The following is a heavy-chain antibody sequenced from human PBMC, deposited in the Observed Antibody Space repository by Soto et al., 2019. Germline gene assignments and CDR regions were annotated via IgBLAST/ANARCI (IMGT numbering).Heavy chain of an antibody. Sequence: GGSLRLSCAASGFTFSSYAMSWVRQAPGKGLEWVSAISGSGGSTYYADSVKGRFTISRDNSKNTLYLQMNSLRAEDTAVYYCAKEPPNRSSWYGGGYFDYWGQGTLVTVSS. V-gene: IGHV3-23*01. J-gene: IGHJ4*02. D-gene: IGHD6-13*01. CDR1: GFTFSSYA. CDR3: AKEPPNRSSWYGGGYFDY. CDR2: ISGSGGST.